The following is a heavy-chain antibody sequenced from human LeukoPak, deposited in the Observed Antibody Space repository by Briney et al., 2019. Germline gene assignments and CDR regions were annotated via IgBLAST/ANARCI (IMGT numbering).Heavy chain of an antibody. CDR1: GGSFSGYY. CDR3: ARESRRRRGYSYGPGWFDP. J-gene: IGHJ5*02. Sequence: SETLSLTCAVYGGSFSGYYWSWIRQPPGKGLEWIGEINHSGSTNYNPSLKSRATISVDTSKNQFSLKLSSVTAADTAVYYCARESRRRRGYSYGPGWFDPWGQGTLVTVSS. D-gene: IGHD5-18*01. CDR2: INHSGST. V-gene: IGHV4-34*01.